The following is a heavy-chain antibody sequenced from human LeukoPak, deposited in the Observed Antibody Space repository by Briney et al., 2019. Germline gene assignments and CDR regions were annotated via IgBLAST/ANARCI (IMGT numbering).Heavy chain of an antibody. Sequence: GGSLRLSCAASGLTFSSSNMNWVRQPPGKGLEWVSSISGGGAYTFYPDSAKGRFTISRDNSENTLHLQMNSLRFEDTAVYYCAKLGVEDTVDYWGQGTLVTVSS. D-gene: IGHD3-10*01. CDR2: ISGGGAYT. CDR1: GLTFSSSN. V-gene: IGHV3-23*01. CDR3: AKLGVEDTVDY. J-gene: IGHJ4*02.